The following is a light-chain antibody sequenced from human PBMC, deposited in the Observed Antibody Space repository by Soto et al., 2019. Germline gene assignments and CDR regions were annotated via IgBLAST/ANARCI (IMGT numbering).Light chain of an antibody. Sequence: EIVMTQSPATLSVSPGERATLSCRASQSVSSSLAWYQQKPGQAPRLLIYGASTRATGIPARFSGSGSGTAFSIPISSLQSEDFVVYYCQQYNNWSRRTFGQGTKVEIK. CDR1: QSVSSS. CDR3: QQYNNWSRRT. V-gene: IGKV3-15*01. CDR2: GAS. J-gene: IGKJ1*01.